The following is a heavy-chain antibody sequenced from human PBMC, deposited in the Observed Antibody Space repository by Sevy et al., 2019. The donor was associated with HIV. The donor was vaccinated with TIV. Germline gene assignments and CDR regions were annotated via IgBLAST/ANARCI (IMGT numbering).Heavy chain of an antibody. CDR1: GFTFSNYD. J-gene: IGHJ4*02. CDR2: ISHDGNYK. CDR3: ARLFSCGGDCYYLDY. Sequence: GESLKFSCAASGFTFSNYDMHWVRQAPGKGLEWVAVISHDGNYKNYADSVKVRFTISRDDFKNTLYLQMSSLRPEDTAVYFCARLFSCGGDCYYLDYWGQGALVTVSS. V-gene: IGHV3-30-3*01. D-gene: IGHD2-21*02.